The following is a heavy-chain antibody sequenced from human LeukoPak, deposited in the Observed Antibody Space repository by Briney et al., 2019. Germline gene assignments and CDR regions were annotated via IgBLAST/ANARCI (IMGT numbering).Heavy chain of an antibody. CDR1: GFTFSYW. Sequence: GGSLRLSCAASGFTFSYWMSWVRQAPGKGLEWVANIKQDGSEKYYVDSVKGRFTISRDNAKNSLYLQMNSLRAEGTAVYYCARDPYCSSTSCYPTWGQGTLVTVSS. D-gene: IGHD2-2*01. V-gene: IGHV3-7*01. CDR3: ARDPYCSSTSCYPT. J-gene: IGHJ4*02. CDR2: IKQDGSEK.